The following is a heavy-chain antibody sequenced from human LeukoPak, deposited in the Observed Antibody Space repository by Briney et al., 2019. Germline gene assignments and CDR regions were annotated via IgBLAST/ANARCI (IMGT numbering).Heavy chain of an antibody. Sequence: GESLKTSCKGSGYIFTSYWIGWVRQMPGKGLEWMGIIYPGDSDTRYSPSFQGQVTISADKSISTAYLQWSSLKASDTAMYYCARRRDYDSSGYYSNFDYWGQGTLVTVSS. V-gene: IGHV5-51*01. D-gene: IGHD3-22*01. CDR2: IYPGDSDT. CDR1: GYIFTSYW. J-gene: IGHJ4*02. CDR3: ARRRDYDSSGYYSNFDY.